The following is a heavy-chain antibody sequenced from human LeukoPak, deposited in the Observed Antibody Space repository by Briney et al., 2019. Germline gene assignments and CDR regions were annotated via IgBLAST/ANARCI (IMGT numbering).Heavy chain of an antibody. D-gene: IGHD3-3*01. CDR2: ISSSSSTI. V-gene: IGHV3-48*02. J-gene: IGHJ4*02. CDR1: GFTFSSYS. CDR3: ARGSYDFWSGYYLGDC. Sequence: GGSLRLSCAASGFTFSSYSMTWVRQAPGKGLEWVSYISSSSSTIYYADSVKGRFTISRDNAKNSLYLQMNSLRDEDTAVYYCARGSYDFWSGYYLGDCWGQGTLVTVSS.